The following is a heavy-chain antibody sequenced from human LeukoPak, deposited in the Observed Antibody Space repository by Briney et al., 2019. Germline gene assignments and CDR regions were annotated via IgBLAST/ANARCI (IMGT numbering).Heavy chain of an antibody. Sequence: GGSLRLSCAASRFIFTNYWIHWVRQAPGKGLVWVSHVNNDGSATSYADSVKGRFTISRDSVKNTVYLHMNSLRVEDTAVYYCTSFSETNWGQGTLVTVSS. CDR2: VNNDGSAT. CDR3: TSFSETN. CDR1: RFIFTNYW. V-gene: IGHV3-74*01. J-gene: IGHJ4*02. D-gene: IGHD2/OR15-2a*01.